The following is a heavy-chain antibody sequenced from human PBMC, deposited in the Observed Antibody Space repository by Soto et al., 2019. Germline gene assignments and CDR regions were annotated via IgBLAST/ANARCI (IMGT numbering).Heavy chain of an antibody. V-gene: IGHV3-9*01. CDR2: ISWNSGSI. CDR3: EKDNYHYLWGSFSAFDI. J-gene: IGHJ3*02. CDR1: GLTFDDYA. Sequence: LRLSCAASGLTFDDYAMHWVRQAPGKGLEWVSGISWNSGSIGYADSVKGRFTISRDNAKNSLYLQMNSLRAEDTALYYCEKDNYHYLWGSFSAFDIWGQGTMVTVSS. D-gene: IGHD3-16*01.